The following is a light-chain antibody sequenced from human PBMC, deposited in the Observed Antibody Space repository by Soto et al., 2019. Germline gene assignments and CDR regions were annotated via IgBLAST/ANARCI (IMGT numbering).Light chain of an antibody. CDR2: GAS. Sequence: DIGLPQSPGTLSLSPGERATLSCRASQSVTSTYLGWYQQKPGQAPSLLLYGASSRATGIPDRFSGSGSGTDFALTISRLEPEDFAVYYCQPYVSPPITFGQGTRLEIK. V-gene: IGKV3-20*01. J-gene: IGKJ5*01. CDR3: QPYVSPPIT. CDR1: QSVTSTY.